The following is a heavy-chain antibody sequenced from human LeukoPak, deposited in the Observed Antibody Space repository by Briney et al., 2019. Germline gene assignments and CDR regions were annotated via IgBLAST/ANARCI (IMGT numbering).Heavy chain of an antibody. CDR2: ISSSSSYI. Sequence: GGSLRLSCAASGFTFSSYWMHWVRQAPGKGLEWVSSISSSSSYIYYADSVKGRLTISRDNAKNSLYLQMNSLRAEDTAVYYCARDNPYSESLAADDAFDIWAKGQWSPSLQ. CDR3: ARDNPYSESLAADDAFDI. J-gene: IGHJ3*02. CDR1: GFTFSSYW. V-gene: IGHV3-21*01. D-gene: IGHD1-26*01.